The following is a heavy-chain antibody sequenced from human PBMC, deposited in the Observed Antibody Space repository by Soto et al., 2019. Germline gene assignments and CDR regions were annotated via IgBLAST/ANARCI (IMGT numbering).Heavy chain of an antibody. V-gene: IGHV1-18*01. CDR2: ISAYNGNT. CDR1: GYTFTGYG. Sequence: ASVKVSCKASGYTFTGYGISWVRQAPGQGLEWMGWISAYNGNTNYAQKLQGRVTMTTDTSTSTAYMELRSLRSDDTAVYYCARDLWYDFWSGSDDIRLDYWGQGTLVTVSS. CDR3: ARDLWYDFWSGSDDIRLDY. D-gene: IGHD3-3*01. J-gene: IGHJ4*02.